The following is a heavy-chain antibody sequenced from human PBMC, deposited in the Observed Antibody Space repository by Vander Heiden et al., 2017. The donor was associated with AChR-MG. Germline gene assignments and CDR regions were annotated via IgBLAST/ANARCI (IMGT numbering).Heavy chain of an antibody. V-gene: IGHV1-46*03. CDR1: GFTFTHDH. J-gene: IGHJ4*02. Sequence: QVQLVQSGAEVKKPGASPKVSCKTSGFTFTHDHTRWVRQAPGQGLEWVGTINPSLDNTHYAQKFQGRVRMTRDTSTKTVYMDMTSLRPEDTAVYFCARELTGSFYFDFWGQGSLVTVSS. D-gene: IGHD1-26*01. CDR3: ARELTGSFYFDF. CDR2: INPSLDNT.